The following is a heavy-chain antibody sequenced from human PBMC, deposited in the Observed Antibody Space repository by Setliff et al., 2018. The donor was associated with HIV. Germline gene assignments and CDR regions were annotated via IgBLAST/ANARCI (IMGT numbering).Heavy chain of an antibody. Sequence: SETLSLTWNVSGDSLSGSGFYWGWLRQPPGKGLQWIGSIYYTGNTFYNLSLTSRVTISLDTSKNLFFLTLRSVTAADTAVYYCARLGSGWNWVTRIDYWGRGTLVTVSS. CDR1: GDSLSGSGFY. CDR3: ARLGSGWNWVTRIDY. D-gene: IGHD6-19*01. CDR2: IYYTGNT. V-gene: IGHV4-39*02. J-gene: IGHJ4*02.